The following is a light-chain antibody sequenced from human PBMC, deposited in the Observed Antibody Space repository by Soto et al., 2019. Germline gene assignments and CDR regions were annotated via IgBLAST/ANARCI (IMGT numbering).Light chain of an antibody. CDR3: SSYSITTAYL. J-gene: IGLJ1*01. CDR2: EGN. CDR1: SSDVGSYNL. Sequence: SALTQPASVSGSPGQSITFSCTVASSDVGSYNLVSWYQQHPGKAPKFMIYEGNKRPSGVSNRFSGSQSGNTASLTISGLQAEDEADYFCSSYSITTAYLFGTGTKVTVL. V-gene: IGLV2-14*02.